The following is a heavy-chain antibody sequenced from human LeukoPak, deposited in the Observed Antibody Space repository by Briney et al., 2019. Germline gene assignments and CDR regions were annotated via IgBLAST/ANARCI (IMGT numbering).Heavy chain of an antibody. Sequence: RPGGYLRLSCAASGFTFDDYAMSWVRQAPGKGLEWVSGINWNGGSTGYVDSVKGRFAISRDNAKNSLYLQMNSLRGEDAALYYCARDAHFGGVFDIWGQGTMVTVSS. J-gene: IGHJ3*02. D-gene: IGHD2-21*01. CDR2: INWNGGST. CDR1: GFTFDDYA. V-gene: IGHV3-20*04. CDR3: ARDAHFGGVFDI.